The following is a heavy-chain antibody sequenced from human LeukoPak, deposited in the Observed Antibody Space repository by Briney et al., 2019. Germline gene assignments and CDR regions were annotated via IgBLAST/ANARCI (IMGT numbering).Heavy chain of an antibody. CDR1: GFILTNYA. V-gene: IGHV3-23*01. J-gene: IGHJ4*02. Sequence: GRSLRLSCVVSGFILTNYAIHWVRQAPGKGLEWVSAISGSGGSTYYADSVKGRFTISRDNSKNTLYLQMNSLRAEDTAVYYCAKVRRAAAGVFDYWGQGTLATVSS. CDR2: ISGSGGST. CDR3: AKVRRAAAGVFDY. D-gene: IGHD6-13*01.